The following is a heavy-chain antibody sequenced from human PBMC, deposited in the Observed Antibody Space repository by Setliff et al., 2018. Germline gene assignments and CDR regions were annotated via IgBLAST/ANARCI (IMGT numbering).Heavy chain of an antibody. J-gene: IGHJ3*02. CDR2: ISAYNGNT. D-gene: IGHD3-22*01. Sequence: ASVKVSCKASGYTFTSYGISWVRQAPGQGLEWMGWISAYNGNTNYAQKLQGRVTMTTDTSTSTAYIDVRSLGSDDTAVYYCARDVFPYHYEGAFDIWGQGTMVTVSS. CDR1: GYTFTSYG. V-gene: IGHV1-18*01. CDR3: ARDVFPYHYEGAFDI.